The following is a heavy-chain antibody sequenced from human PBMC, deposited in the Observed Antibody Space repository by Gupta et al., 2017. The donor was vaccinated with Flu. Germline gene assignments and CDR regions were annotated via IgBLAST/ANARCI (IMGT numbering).Heavy chain of an antibody. D-gene: IGHD5-24*01. CDR3: ARVGRDGYSNFDQ. V-gene: IGHV3-74*03. CDR1: GFTFSRYW. Sequence: EVQLVESGGGLVQPGESLRISCVASGFTFSRYWIHWVRQVPGKGLVWVSRINGDGSTTTYADSVDGRFTISRDNAKNTLYLQMKSLSVEDTALYYCARVGRDGYSNFDQWGQGTLVTVSS. J-gene: IGHJ4*02. CDR2: INGDGSTT.